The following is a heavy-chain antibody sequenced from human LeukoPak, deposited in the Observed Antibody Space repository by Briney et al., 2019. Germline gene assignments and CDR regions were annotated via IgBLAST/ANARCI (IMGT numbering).Heavy chain of an antibody. Sequence: GGSLRLSCAASGFTFDDYAMHWVRQAPGKGLEWVSGISWNSGSIGYADSVKGRFTISRDNAKNSLYLQMNSLRAEDTALNYCAKDMEYSSGGGYYYYGMDVWGQGTTVTVSS. CDR3: AKDMEYSSGGGYYYYGMDV. CDR1: GFTFDDYA. CDR2: ISWNSGSI. D-gene: IGHD6-19*01. V-gene: IGHV3-9*01. J-gene: IGHJ6*02.